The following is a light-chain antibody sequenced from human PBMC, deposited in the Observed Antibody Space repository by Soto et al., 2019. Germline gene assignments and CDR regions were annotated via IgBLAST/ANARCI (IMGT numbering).Light chain of an antibody. CDR1: SSDVGAYDS. Sequence: QSVLTQPASVSGSPGQSIAISCTGTSSDVGAYDSVCWYQQHPGKAPKLIIFGVSNRPSGVSNRFSGHKSGNTASLTISGLRAGDGVDYYCSSYTGDSIYVSGTGTKAPS. V-gene: IGLV2-14*03. CDR3: SSYTGDSIYV. CDR2: GVS. J-gene: IGLJ1*01.